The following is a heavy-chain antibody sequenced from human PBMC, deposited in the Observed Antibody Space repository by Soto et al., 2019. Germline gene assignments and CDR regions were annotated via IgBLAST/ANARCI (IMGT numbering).Heavy chain of an antibody. J-gene: IGHJ4*02. V-gene: IGHV5-51*01. Sequence: GESLKISCKGSGYSVTSYWIGWVRQMPGKCLEWMGIIYPGDFDTXXSPSFQGXXTISAYKAISAXYLQWXNLKASDTAMYYCARQDDGYRSVYWRQGTLVTVSS. CDR1: GYSVTSYW. CDR3: ARQDDGYRSVY. D-gene: IGHD6-19*01. CDR2: IYPGDFDT.